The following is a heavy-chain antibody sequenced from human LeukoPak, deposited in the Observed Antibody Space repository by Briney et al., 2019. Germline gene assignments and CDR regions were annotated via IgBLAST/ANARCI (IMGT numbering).Heavy chain of an antibody. CDR2: IYYSGST. Sequence: PSETLSLTCTVSGGSVSSGSYYWSWIRQPPGKGLEWIGSIYYSGSTYYNPSLKSRVTISVDTSKNQFSLKLSSVTAADTAVYYCASQIRITMVRGVISPIDYWGQGTLVTVSS. D-gene: IGHD3-10*01. V-gene: IGHV4-39*01. CDR1: GGSVSSGSYY. CDR3: ASQIRITMVRGVISPIDY. J-gene: IGHJ4*02.